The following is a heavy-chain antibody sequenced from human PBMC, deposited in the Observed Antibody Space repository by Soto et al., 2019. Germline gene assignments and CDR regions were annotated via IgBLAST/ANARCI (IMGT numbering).Heavy chain of an antibody. V-gene: IGHV4-4*02. CDR1: GDSISSNNW. J-gene: IGHJ4*02. CDR3: ARDGSGSPGAADY. D-gene: IGHD1-26*01. CDR2: IYQSGTT. Sequence: QVQLQESGPGLVKPSETLSLTCSVSGDSISSNNWWSWVRQPPGKGLEWIGEIYQSGTTNYNPSLKSRVTMSVDTSKNQFSLSLRSVTAADTAVYYCARDGSGSPGAADYWGQGTLVTVSS.